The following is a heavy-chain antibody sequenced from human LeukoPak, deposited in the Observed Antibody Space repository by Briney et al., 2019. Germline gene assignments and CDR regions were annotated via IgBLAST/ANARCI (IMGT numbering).Heavy chain of an antibody. CDR3: XKXLQYCTNGVCYPDWFDP. Sequence: PGGSLRLSCAASGFTFSSYWMSWVRQAPGKGLEWVANIKQDGSEKYYVDSVKGRFTISRDNSKNTLYLQMNSLRAEDTAVYYCXKXLQYCTNGVCYPDWFDPWGQGTLVTVSS. D-gene: IGHD2-8*01. CDR2: IKQDGSEK. CDR1: GFTFSSYW. V-gene: IGHV3-7*03. J-gene: IGHJ5*02.